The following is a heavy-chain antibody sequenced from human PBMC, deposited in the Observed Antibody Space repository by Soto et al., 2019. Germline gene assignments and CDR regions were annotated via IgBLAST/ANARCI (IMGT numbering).Heavy chain of an antibody. Sequence: SETLSLTCTVSGGSISSYYWSWIRQPPGKGLEWIGYIYYSGSTNYNPSLKSRVTISVDTSKNQFSLKLSSVTAADTAMYYCARTRRINYYDSSGYYYYYYGMDVWGQGTTVTVSS. V-gene: IGHV4-59*01. CDR1: GGSISSYY. D-gene: IGHD3-22*01. J-gene: IGHJ6*02. CDR2: IYYSGST. CDR3: ARTRRINYYDSSGYYYYYYGMDV.